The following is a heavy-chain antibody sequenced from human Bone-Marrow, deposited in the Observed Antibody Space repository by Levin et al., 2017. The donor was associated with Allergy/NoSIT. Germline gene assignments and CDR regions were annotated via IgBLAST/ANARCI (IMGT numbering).Heavy chain of an antibody. V-gene: IGHV4-34*01. CDR2: INHSGST. CDR1: GGSFSGYY. CDR3: ARCYTVTSFDY. J-gene: IGHJ4*02. D-gene: IGHD4-17*01. Sequence: SETLSLTCAVYGGSFSGYYWSWIRQPPGKGLEWIGEINHSGSTNYNPSLKSRVTISVDTSKNQFSLKLSSVTAADTAVYYCARCYTVTSFDYWGQGTLVTVSS.